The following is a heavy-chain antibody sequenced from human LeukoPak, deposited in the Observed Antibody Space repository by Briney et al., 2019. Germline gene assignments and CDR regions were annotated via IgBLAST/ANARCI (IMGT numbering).Heavy chain of an antibody. V-gene: IGHV4-39*01. CDR1: GGSISSSSYY. J-gene: IGHJ4*02. Sequence: SETLSLTCTVSGGSISSSSYYWGWIRQPPGKGLEWIGSIYYSGSTYYNPSLKSRVTISVDTSKNQFSLKLSSVTAADTAVYYCASLAWQQLVVDYWGQGTLVTVSS. CDR2: IYYSGST. D-gene: IGHD6-13*01. CDR3: ASLAWQQLVVDY.